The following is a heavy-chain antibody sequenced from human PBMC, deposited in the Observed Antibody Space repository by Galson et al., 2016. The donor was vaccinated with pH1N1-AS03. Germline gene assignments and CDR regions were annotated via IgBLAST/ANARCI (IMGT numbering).Heavy chain of an antibody. D-gene: IGHD2-8*01. CDR2: IYWDGDE. CDR1: GFSLSAGGVH. Sequence: PALVKPTQTLTLTCTVSGFSLSAGGVHVAWIRQSPGKALEWLALIYWDGDERYNSSLSSRLSISRDTSKNHVVFTMTSVRPMDTGTYYCARSTHVNEGLDVWCQGTLVTVSS. J-gene: IGHJ4*02. CDR3: ARSTHVNEGLDV. V-gene: IGHV2-5*02.